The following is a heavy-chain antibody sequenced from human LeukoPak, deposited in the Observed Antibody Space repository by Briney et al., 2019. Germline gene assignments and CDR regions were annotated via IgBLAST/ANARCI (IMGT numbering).Heavy chain of an antibody. Sequence: GGSLRLSCAASGFTFSSYGMHWVRQAPGKGLEWVAVISYDGSNKYYADSVKGRFTISRDNSKNTLYLQMNSLRAEDTAVYYCAKDLVPYALGRWFDPWGQGTLVTVSS. CDR3: AKDLVPYALGRWFDP. CDR1: GFTFSSYG. V-gene: IGHV3-30*18. CDR2: ISYDGSNK. J-gene: IGHJ5*02. D-gene: IGHD2-8*01.